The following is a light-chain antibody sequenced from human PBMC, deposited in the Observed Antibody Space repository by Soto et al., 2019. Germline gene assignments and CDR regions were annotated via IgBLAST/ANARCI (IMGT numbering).Light chain of an antibody. CDR2: DTS. Sequence: EIVLTQSPGTLSLSPGERATLSCRASQIVRDRYLAWYQQRPGQAPSVLIYDTSTIATGVPDRFSGSGSGTDFALTISRVGPEDFAIYFFEQYGTSTGRFGQGTKVDIK. V-gene: IGKV3-20*01. CDR3: EQYGTSTGR. J-gene: IGKJ1*01. CDR1: QIVRDRY.